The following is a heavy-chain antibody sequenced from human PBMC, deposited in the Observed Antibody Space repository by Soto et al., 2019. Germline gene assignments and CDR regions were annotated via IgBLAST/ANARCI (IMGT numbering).Heavy chain of an antibody. CDR2: IKSKTDGGTT. CDR1: GFTFSSAW. D-gene: IGHD6-6*01. V-gene: IGHV3-15*01. Sequence: GGSLRLSCAASGFTFSSAWMSWVRHAPGKGLEWVGRIKSKTDGGTTDYAAPVKGRFTISRDDSKNTLYLQMNSLKTEDTAVYYCTKTSSSSGWFDPWGQGTLVTVSS. J-gene: IGHJ5*02. CDR3: TKTSSSSGWFDP.